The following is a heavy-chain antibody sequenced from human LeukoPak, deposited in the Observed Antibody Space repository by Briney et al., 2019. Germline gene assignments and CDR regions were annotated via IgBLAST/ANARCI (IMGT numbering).Heavy chain of an antibody. Sequence: SVNVSCKASGGTFSSYAISWVGQAPGQGLEWMGGIIPIFGTANYAQKFQGRVTITADESTSTAYMELSSLRSEDTAVYYCARGSAGLHLGELSLWSFEYWGQGTLVTVSS. D-gene: IGHD3-16*02. CDR2: IIPIFGTA. CDR1: GGTFSSYA. J-gene: IGHJ4*02. CDR3: ARGSAGLHLGELSLWSFEY. V-gene: IGHV1-69*13.